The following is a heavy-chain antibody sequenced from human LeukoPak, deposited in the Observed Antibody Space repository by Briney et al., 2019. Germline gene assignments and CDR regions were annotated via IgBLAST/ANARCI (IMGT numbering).Heavy chain of an antibody. Sequence: GASVKVSCKASGYTFTGYYTHWVRQAPGQGLEWMGWINSNNGGTNYALKFQGWVTMTRDTSISTAYMEVNRLKSDDTAVYYCARGRGQLYYSLPDPAHGLDVWGQGTTVTVSS. CDR3: ARGRGQLYYSLPDPAHGLDV. CDR2: INSNNGGT. CDR1: GYTFTGYY. D-gene: IGHD1-26*01. J-gene: IGHJ6*01. V-gene: IGHV1-2*04.